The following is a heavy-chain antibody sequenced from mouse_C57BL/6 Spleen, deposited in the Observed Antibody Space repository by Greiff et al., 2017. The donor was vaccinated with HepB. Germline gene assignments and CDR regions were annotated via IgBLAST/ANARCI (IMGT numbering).Heavy chain of an antibody. V-gene: IGHV1-69*01. Sequence: QVQLQQPGAELVMPGASVKLSCKASGYTFTSYWMHWVKQRPGQGLEWIGEIDPSDSYTNYNQKFKGKSTLTVDKSSSTAYMQLSSLTSADSAVYYCARRGIVGYSYFYYWGQGTPLTVSS. J-gene: IGHJ2*01. CDR3: ARRGIVGYSYFYY. D-gene: IGHD2-3*01. CDR2: IDPSDSYT. CDR1: GYTFTSYW.